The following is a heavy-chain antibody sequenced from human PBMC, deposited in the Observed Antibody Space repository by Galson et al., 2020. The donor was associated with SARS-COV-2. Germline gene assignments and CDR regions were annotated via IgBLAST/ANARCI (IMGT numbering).Heavy chain of an antibody. CDR3: ARIRSGGSCSDPTFDY. D-gene: IGHD2-15*01. J-gene: IGHJ4*02. Sequence: SGPTLVKPTQTLTLTCTFSGFSLSARGMCVSWTRQAPGKALEWLALIDCDDDEYYSTSLKTRLTISRGNSNNQVVLVMTNLDPTDTGTYYCARIRSGGSCSDPTFDYWGQGALVTVSS. V-gene: IGHV2-70*01. CDR1: GFSLSARGMC. CDR2: IDCDDDE.